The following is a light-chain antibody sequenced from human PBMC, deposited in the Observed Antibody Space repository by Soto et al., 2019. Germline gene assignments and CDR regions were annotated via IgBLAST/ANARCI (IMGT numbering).Light chain of an antibody. CDR2: GAS. CDR1: QTVAKNY. V-gene: IGKV3-20*01. CDR3: HQYASYPQT. J-gene: IGKJ1*01. Sequence: EIVLTQSPGTLSLSPGERATLSCRASQTVAKNYLAWYQQEPGQAPRLLIYGASSRATGIPDRFSGSGSGTEFTLTISRLEPEDFAVYYCHQYASYPQTFGQGTKVEIK.